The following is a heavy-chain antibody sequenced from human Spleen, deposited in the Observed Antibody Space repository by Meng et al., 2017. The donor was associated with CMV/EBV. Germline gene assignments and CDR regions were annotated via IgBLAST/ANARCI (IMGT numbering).Heavy chain of an antibody. CDR2: INPNSGGT. V-gene: IGHV1-2*02. Sequence: TFTGYYMQWVRQDPGQGLEWMGWINPNSGGTNYAQKFQGRVTMTRDTSISTAYMELSRLRSDDTAVYYCARETHCSSTSCYTHQFDYWGQGTLVTVSS. CDR3: ARETHCSSTSCYTHQFDY. CDR1: TFTGYY. J-gene: IGHJ4*02. D-gene: IGHD2-2*02.